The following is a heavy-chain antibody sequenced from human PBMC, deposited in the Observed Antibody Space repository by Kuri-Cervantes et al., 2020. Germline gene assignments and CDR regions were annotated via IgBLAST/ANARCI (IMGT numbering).Heavy chain of an antibody. CDR3: ARTTLWFGGSYYTDGMDV. J-gene: IGHJ6*02. CDR1: GYTFTSYD. CDR2: MNPNSGNT. D-gene: IGHD3-10*01. Sequence: ASLKVSCKASGYTFTSYDINWVRQATGQGREWMGWMNPNSGNTGYAQKVQGRVTMTRNTSISTDYMELSSLRSEDTAVYYCARTTLWFGGSYYTDGMDVWGQGTTVTVSS. V-gene: IGHV1-8*01.